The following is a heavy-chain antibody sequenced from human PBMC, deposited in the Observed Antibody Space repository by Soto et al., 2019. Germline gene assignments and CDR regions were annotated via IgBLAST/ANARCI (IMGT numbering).Heavy chain of an antibody. J-gene: IGHJ4*02. CDR1: GGSMKTTNW. D-gene: IGHD3-10*01. CDR3: TKDEAGSPFRY. Sequence: VQLRESGPGQVKTSGTLSLTCAVSGGSMKTTNWWRWVRQPPAKGLGWIGEVFHSGITRYNPSLKSRATVSVDTSKNQFFLNLASVPGADTAVYYCTKDEAGSPFRYWGQGALVTVSS. V-gene: IGHV4-4*02. CDR2: VFHSGIT.